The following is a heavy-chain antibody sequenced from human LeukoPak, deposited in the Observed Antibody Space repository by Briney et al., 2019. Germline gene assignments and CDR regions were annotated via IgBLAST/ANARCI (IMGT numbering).Heavy chain of an antibody. CDR2: MNPNSGNT. CDR3: AREGHSSSWYGNYYYYMDV. D-gene: IGHD6-13*01. Sequence: ASVKVSCKASGYTFTSYDINWVRQATGQGLEWMGWMNPNSGNTGYAQKFQGRVTITGNTSISTAYMELSSLRSEDTAVYYCAREGHSSSWYGNYYYYMDVWGKGTTVTVSS. J-gene: IGHJ6*03. V-gene: IGHV1-8*03. CDR1: GYTFTSYD.